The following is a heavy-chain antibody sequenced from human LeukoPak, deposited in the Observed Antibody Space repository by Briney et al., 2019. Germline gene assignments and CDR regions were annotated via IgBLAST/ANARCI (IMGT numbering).Heavy chain of an antibody. D-gene: IGHD1-26*01. Sequence: GGSLRLSCAASGFPFSSFAVRWVRQAPGEGLEWVSAISGRGGSTYYADSVKGRFTISRDNSKNTLYLQMNSLRAEDTAVYYCAKDKEPGPGEATKRYYYYGMDVWGQGTTVTVSS. J-gene: IGHJ6*02. CDR1: GFPFSSFA. CDR3: AKDKEPGPGEATKRYYYYGMDV. V-gene: IGHV3-23*01. CDR2: ISGRGGST.